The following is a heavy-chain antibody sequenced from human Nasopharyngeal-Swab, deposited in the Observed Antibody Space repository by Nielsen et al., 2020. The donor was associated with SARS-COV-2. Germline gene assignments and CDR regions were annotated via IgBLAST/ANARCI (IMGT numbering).Heavy chain of an antibody. Sequence: SETLSLTCTVSGGSISSYYWSWIRQSPGKGLEWIGYFYYSGITNYNPSLKSRVTILIDTSKNQFSLQLNSVTAADTAVYYCAREVVGGLVASWGPGTLVTVSS. CDR1: GGSISSYY. CDR2: FYYSGIT. V-gene: IGHV4-59*12. D-gene: IGHD1-26*01. J-gene: IGHJ4*02. CDR3: AREVVGGLVAS.